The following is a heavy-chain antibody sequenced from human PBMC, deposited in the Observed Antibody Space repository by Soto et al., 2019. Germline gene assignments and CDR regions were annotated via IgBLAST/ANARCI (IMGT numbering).Heavy chain of an antibody. CDR1: GYTFTDYY. V-gene: IGHV1-2*04. J-gene: IGHJ4*02. Sequence: ASVKVSCKASGYTFTDYYMNWVRQAPGQGLEWMGWINPNNGGTSYAQKFEGWVTMTRETSISTAYMEVRRLTSDDSAVYYCARGSPTTTPFDYWGQGTLVTVSS. CDR3: ARGSPTTTPFDY. CDR2: INPNNGGT. D-gene: IGHD1-1*01.